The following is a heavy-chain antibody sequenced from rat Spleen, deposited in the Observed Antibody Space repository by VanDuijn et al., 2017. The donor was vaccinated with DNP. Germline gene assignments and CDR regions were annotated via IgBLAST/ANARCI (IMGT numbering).Heavy chain of an antibody. CDR1: GYTFTSYY. D-gene: IGHD1-6*01. CDR2: INTGSGGT. Sequence: QVQLQQSGAELAKPGSSVKISCKASGYTFTSYYISWIKQATGQGLEYIGYINTGSGGTNYNEKFKGKATLTVDTSSSTAFMQLSSLTPDDSAVYYCGNMYTTAYSAMDAWGQGTSVTVSS. V-gene: IGHV1-43*01. CDR3: GNMYTTAYSAMDA. J-gene: IGHJ4*01.